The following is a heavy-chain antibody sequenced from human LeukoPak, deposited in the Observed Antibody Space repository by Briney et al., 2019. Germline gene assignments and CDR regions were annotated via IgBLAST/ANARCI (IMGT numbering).Heavy chain of an antibody. CDR2: FDPEDGET. J-gene: IGHJ5*02. D-gene: IGHD3-3*01. Sequence: ASVKVSCKVSGYTLTELSMHWVRQAPGKGLEWMGGFDPEDGETIYAQKFQGRVTMTEDTSTDTAYMELSSLRSEDTAVYYCARAHMYYDFWSGYFNWFDPWGQGTLVTVSS. CDR3: ARAHMYYDFWSGYFNWFDP. V-gene: IGHV1-24*01. CDR1: GYTLTELS.